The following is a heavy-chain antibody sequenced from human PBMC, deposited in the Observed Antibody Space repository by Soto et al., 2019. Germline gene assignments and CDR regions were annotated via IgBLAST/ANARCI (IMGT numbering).Heavy chain of an antibody. Sequence: SVKVSCKASGGTFSSYAISWVLQAPGQGLEWMGGIIPIFGTANYAQKFQGRVTITADESTSTAYMELSSLRSEDTAVYYCARATSSTSSYYYYYYGMDVWGQGTTVTVSS. J-gene: IGHJ6*02. CDR2: IIPIFGTA. CDR1: GGTFSSYA. CDR3: ARATSSTSSYYYYYYGMDV. D-gene: IGHD2-2*01. V-gene: IGHV1-69*13.